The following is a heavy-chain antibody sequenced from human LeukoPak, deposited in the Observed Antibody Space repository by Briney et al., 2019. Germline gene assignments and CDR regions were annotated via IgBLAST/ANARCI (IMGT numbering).Heavy chain of an antibody. J-gene: IGHJ4*02. CDR3: AKDHGVGGLGYYFDY. V-gene: IGHV3-23*01. D-gene: IGHD1-26*01. Sequence: PGGSLRLSCAASGFTFSSYGMSWVRQAPGKGLEWVSAISGSGGSTYYADSVKGRFTISRDNSKNTLYLQLNSLRAEDTAVYYCAKDHGVGGLGYYFDYWGQGTLVPVSS. CDR2: ISGSGGST. CDR1: GFTFSSYG.